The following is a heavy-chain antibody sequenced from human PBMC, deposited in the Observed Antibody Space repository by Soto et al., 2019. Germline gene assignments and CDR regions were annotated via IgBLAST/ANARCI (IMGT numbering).Heavy chain of an antibody. V-gene: IGHV6-1*01. CDR3: AREGPGVEVAASVSWFDP. Sequence: SQPLSLTCPISGHIVSCNSAACNWIRPSPSRGIEGRGRTYYRYKWYNDYAVSVKSRITINPDTSKNQFSLQLNSVTPEDTAVYYFAREGPGVEVAASVSWFDPWGQGTLVTVSS. CDR1: GHIVSCNSAA. J-gene: IGHJ5*02. CDR2: TYYRYKWYN. D-gene: IGHD2-15*01.